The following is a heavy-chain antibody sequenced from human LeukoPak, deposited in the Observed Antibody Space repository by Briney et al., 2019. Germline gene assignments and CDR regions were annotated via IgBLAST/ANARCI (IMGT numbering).Heavy chain of an antibody. J-gene: IGHJ4*02. CDR3: ARTHYVWGSYRDTVNYFDY. Sequence: SETLSLTCTVSGGSISSDNYYWSGIRQSPGKGLEWIGYMYDSGSTYYNPSVESRVSISVDTSKNQFSLKLSSVTAADTAVYYCARTHYVWGSYRDTVNYFDYWGQGTLVTVSS. V-gene: IGHV4-30-4*01. CDR1: GGSISSDNYY. CDR2: MYDSGST. D-gene: IGHD3-16*02.